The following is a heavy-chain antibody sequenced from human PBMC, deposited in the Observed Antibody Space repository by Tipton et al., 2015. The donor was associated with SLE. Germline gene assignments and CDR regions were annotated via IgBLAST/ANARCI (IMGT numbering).Heavy chain of an antibody. V-gene: IGHV4-59*11. J-gene: IGHJ5*02. Sequence: TLSLTCNVSGGSISNLYWSWIRQPPGKPLEWIGYVYYGGSTKYNPSLKSRVTISVDTSKNQFSLKLTSVTAADTAVYYCVAILKGDYNSWFDPWGQGTQVTVSS. CDR2: VYYGGST. D-gene: IGHD4-17*01. CDR3: VAILKGDYNSWFDP. CDR1: GGSISNLY.